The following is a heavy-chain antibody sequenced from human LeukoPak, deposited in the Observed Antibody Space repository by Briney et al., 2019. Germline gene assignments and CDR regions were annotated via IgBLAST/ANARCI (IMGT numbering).Heavy chain of an antibody. V-gene: IGHV3-7*03. D-gene: IGHD1-7*01. J-gene: IGHJ4*02. CDR3: ATSTNYAFNS. CDR1: GFTFSSYW. CDR2: INQDGSVK. Sequence: GGSLRLSCAASGFTFSSYWTTWVRQSPGKGLEWVANINQDGSVKQYADSMRGQFTISRDNAKNSLYLQMNNLRAEDTAVYYCATSTNYAFNSWGQGTLVTVSS.